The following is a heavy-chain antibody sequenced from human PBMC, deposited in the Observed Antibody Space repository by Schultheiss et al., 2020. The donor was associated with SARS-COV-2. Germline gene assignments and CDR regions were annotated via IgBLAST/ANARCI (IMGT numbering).Heavy chain of an antibody. D-gene: IGHD5-24*01. V-gene: IGHV1-2*02. CDR3: AARQMATSPYNWFDP. J-gene: IGHJ5*02. CDR1: GYTFTGYY. Sequence: ASVKVSCKASGYTFTGYYMHWVRQAPGQGLEWMGWINPNSGGTNYAQKFQGRVTITRDMSTSTAYMELSSLRSEDTAVYYCAARQMATSPYNWFDPWGQGTLVTVSS. CDR2: INPNSGGT.